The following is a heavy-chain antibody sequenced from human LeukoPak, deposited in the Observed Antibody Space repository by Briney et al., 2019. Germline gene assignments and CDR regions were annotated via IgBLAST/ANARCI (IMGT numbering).Heavy chain of an antibody. CDR1: GGSFSDYY. CDR3: ARGGYGGSDS. D-gene: IGHD4-23*01. CDR2: INHSGST. J-gene: IGHJ4*02. Sequence: SETLSLTCAVYGGSFSDYYWSWIRQPPGKGLEWIGEINHSGSTNYSPSLKSRVTISVYTSKKQLSLNMHSVTAADTAVYYCARGGYGGSDSWGQGTLVTVSS. V-gene: IGHV4-34*01.